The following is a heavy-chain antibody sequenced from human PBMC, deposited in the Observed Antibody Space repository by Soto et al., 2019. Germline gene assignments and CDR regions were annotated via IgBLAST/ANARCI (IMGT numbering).Heavy chain of an antibody. V-gene: IGHV1-69*02. CDR3: ASDAYCSGGSCRDY. Sequence: QVQLVQSGAEVKKPGSSVKVSCKASGGTFSSYTISWVRQAPGQGLEWMGRIIPILGIANYAQKFQGRVTITADKSTSSAYMELSSLRSEDTAVYYCASDAYCSGGSCRDYWGQGTLVTVSS. CDR2: IIPILGIA. J-gene: IGHJ4*02. D-gene: IGHD2-15*01. CDR1: GGTFSSYT.